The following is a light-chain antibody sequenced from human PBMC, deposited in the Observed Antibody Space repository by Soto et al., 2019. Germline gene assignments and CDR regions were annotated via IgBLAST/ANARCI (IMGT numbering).Light chain of an antibody. CDR1: RGISSY. CDR3: QQSYSTPPWT. Sequence: ALRMTQSPSSLSASTGDRVTITCRASRGISSYLAWYQQEPGKAPKLXXYAASNLQSGVPSRFSGSGSGTDFTLTISSLQPEDFANYFGQQSYSTPPWTFGQGTKVDI. CDR2: AAS. V-gene: IGKV1-8*01. J-gene: IGKJ1*01.